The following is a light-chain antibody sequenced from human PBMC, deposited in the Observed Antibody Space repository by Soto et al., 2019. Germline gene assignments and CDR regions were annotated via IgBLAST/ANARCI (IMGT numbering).Light chain of an antibody. Sequence: QPVLTQPPSVSGAPGQRVTISCTGSSSNIGAGYDVHWYQQLPGTAPKLLIYGNSNRPSGVPDRFSGSKSGTSASLAITGLQAEDEADYSCQSYDSSQSGWVFGGGTKLTVL. CDR2: GNS. CDR3: QSYDSSQSGWV. J-gene: IGLJ3*02. V-gene: IGLV1-40*01. CDR1: SSNIGAGYD.